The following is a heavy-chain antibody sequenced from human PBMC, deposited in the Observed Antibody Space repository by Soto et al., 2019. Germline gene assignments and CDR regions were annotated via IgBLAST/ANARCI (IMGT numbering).Heavy chain of an antibody. CDR2: IYHSGST. CDR1: GGSISSSNW. D-gene: IGHD3-22*01. Sequence: QVQLQESGPGLVKPSGTLSLTCAVSGGSISSSNWWSWVRQPPGKGREWIGEIYHSGSTNYHPSLKSRVTTSVDKSKNQFSLKLSSVTAADTAVYYCARSSAPMIVANHQFDYWGQGTLVTVSS. J-gene: IGHJ4*02. CDR3: ARSSAPMIVANHQFDY. V-gene: IGHV4-4*02.